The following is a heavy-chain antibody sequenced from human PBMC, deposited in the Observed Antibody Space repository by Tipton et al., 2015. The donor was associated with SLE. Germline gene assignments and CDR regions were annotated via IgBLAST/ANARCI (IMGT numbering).Heavy chain of an antibody. V-gene: IGHV3-30-3*01. CDR3: AREAYPYGMDV. CDR1: GFTFGSYA. Sequence: SLRLSCAASGFTFGSYAMHWVRQAPGQGLEWVAVISNDGSDKYYADSVKGRDSVRGRFTISRDNSKNTLYVQMNSLRTEDTAVYYCAREAYPYGMDVWGQGTTVTVSS. J-gene: IGHJ6*02. CDR2: ISNDGSDK.